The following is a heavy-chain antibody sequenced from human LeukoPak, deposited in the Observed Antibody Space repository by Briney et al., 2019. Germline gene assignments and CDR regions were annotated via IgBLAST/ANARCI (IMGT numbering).Heavy chain of an antibody. Sequence: GGSLRLSCAASGFTFSSYWMSWVRQAPGKGLEWVANIKQDGSEKYYVDSVKGRFTISRDNAKNSLYLQMNSLRAEDTAVYYCARLYYDSSGYYEDYWSQGTLVTVSS. J-gene: IGHJ4*02. CDR1: GFTFSSYW. CDR3: ARLYYDSSGYYEDY. V-gene: IGHV3-7*01. D-gene: IGHD3-22*01. CDR2: IKQDGSEK.